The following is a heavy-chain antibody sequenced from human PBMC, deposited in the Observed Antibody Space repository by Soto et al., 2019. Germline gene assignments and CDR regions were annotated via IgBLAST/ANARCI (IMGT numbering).Heavy chain of an antibody. CDR3: ARTDRAIFYGMDV. D-gene: IGHD3-22*01. CDR1: GGSFSAYY. Sequence: QVQLQQWGAGLLKPSETLSLTCAVYGGSFSAYYWSWIRQPPGKGLEWIGEIDHSGSTNYNPSLESRVTISVDTSKNQFSLKVSYVTAADTAVYHCARTDRAIFYGMDVWGQGTTVTVSS. CDR2: IDHSGST. V-gene: IGHV4-34*01. J-gene: IGHJ6*02.